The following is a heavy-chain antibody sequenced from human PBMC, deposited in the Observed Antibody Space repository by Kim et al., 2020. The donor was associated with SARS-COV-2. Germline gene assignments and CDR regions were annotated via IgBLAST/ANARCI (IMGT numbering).Heavy chain of an antibody. Sequence: SETLSLTCAASGGSLSDYYWSWIRQPPGKGLEWIGQIYHSGTTNYNPSLKSRVTISVDTSKNQFSLKLSSVTAADTAVYYCARSPDHPPSNSCFGFDPSG. D-gene: IGHD6-13*01. V-gene: IGHV4-34*01. CDR2: IYHSGTT. CDR3: ARSPDHPPSNSCFGFDP. J-gene: IGHJ5*02. CDR1: GGSLSDYY.